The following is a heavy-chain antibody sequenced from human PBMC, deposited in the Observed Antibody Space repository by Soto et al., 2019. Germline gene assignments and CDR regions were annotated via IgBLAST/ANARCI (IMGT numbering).Heavy chain of an antibody. D-gene: IGHD3-10*01. CDR3: ARSYYGSGSYWFYGMDV. CDR1: GGTFGNSA. J-gene: IGHJ6*02. Sequence: QVQLVQSGAEVKKPGSSVKVSCKASGGTFGNSAISWVRQAPGQGREWMGGIIPSFATGNSAPEFQGRLTITADKSTTTAYMELSSLRSEDTVVYYCARSYYGSGSYWFYGMDVWGQGTTVTVSS. CDR2: IIPSFATG. V-gene: IGHV1-69*06.